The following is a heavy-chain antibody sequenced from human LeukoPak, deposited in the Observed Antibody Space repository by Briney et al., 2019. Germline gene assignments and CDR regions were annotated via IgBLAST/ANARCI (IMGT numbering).Heavy chain of an antibody. D-gene: IGHD3-3*01. CDR1: GYTFTSYD. CDR3: ARGPYYDFWSGYYGVFDD. J-gene: IGHJ4*02. V-gene: IGHV1-8*01. Sequence: ASVKVSCKASGYTFTSYDINWVRQATGQGLEWMGWMNPNSGNTGYAQKFQGRVTMTRNTSISTAYMELSSLRSEDTAVYYCARGPYYDFWSGYYGVFDDWGQGTLVTASS. CDR2: MNPNSGNT.